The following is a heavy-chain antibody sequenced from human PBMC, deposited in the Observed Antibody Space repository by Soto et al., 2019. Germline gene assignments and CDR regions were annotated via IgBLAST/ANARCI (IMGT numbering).Heavy chain of an antibody. CDR2: IYHSGTT. J-gene: IGHJ4*02. Sequence: SETLSLTCTVSGVSVSSADSYWSWLRQAPGKGLEWVGHIYHSGTTYYSPSLKGRLAISVDTSKNQFSLALSSVTAADTAVYFCARGKLSGHPTLPHDYWGQGKLVTVSS. CDR1: GVSVSSADSY. D-gene: IGHD1-1*01. V-gene: IGHV4-30-4*01. CDR3: ARGKLSGHPTLPHDY.